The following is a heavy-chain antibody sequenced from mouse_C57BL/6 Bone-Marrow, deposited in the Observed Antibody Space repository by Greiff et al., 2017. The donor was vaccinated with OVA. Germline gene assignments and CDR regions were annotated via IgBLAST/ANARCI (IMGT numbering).Heavy chain of an antibody. V-gene: IGHV5-6*01. CDR1: GFTFSSYG. CDR2: ISSGGSYT. J-gene: IGHJ4*01. CDR3: ARQGVYAMDY. Sequence: EVQVVESGGDLVKPGGSLKLSCAASGFTFSSYGMSWVRQTPDKRLEWVATISSGGSYTYYPDSVKGRFTISRDNAKNTLYLQMSSLKSEDTAMYYCARQGVYAMDYWGQGTSVTVSS.